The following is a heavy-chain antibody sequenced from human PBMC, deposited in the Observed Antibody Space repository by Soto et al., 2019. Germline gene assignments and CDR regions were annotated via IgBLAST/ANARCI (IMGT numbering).Heavy chain of an antibody. Sequence: PGGSLRLSCAASGFTFSSYAMSWVRQAPGKGLEWVSAISANGGSTFYADSVKGRFTISRANSKNTLYLQMNSLRAEDTAVYYCARQDYSTTWYLNYWGQGTLVTVSS. D-gene: IGHD6-13*01. CDR3: ARQDYSTTWYLNY. CDR1: GFTFSSYA. V-gene: IGHV3-23*01. CDR2: ISANGGST. J-gene: IGHJ4*02.